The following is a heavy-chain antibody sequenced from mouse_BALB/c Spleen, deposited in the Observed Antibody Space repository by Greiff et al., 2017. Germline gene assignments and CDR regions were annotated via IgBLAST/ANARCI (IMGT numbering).Heavy chain of an antibody. D-gene: IGHD2-3*01. Sequence: EVKLMESGGGLVQPGGSRKLSCAASGFTFSSFGMHWVRQAPEKGLEWVAYISSGSSTIYYADTVKGRFTISRDNPKNTLFLQMTSLRSEDTAMYYCARDDGYSYAMDYWGQGTSVTVSS. V-gene: IGHV5-17*02. CDR2: ISSGSSTI. CDR3: ARDDGYSYAMDY. CDR1: GFTFSSFG. J-gene: IGHJ4*01.